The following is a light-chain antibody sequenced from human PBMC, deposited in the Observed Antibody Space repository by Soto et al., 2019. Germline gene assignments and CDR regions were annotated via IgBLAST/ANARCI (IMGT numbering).Light chain of an antibody. CDR3: SSYTTSTTQV. CDR1: SSDIGAYTY. V-gene: IGLV2-14*01. Sequence: QPALTQPASVSGSPGQSITISCTGTSSDIGAYTYVSWYQQHPGKAPKLMIYEVSNRPSGVSNRFSGSKSGNTASLTISGLQAEDEADYYCSSYTTSTTQVFGTGTKVTVL. J-gene: IGLJ1*01. CDR2: EVS.